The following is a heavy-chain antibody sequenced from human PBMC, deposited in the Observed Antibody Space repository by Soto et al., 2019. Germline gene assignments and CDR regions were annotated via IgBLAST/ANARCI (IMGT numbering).Heavy chain of an antibody. V-gene: IGHV3-23*01. Sequence: GGSLRLSCAASGFTFSSYAMSWVRQAPGKGLEWVSAISGSGGSTYYADSVKGRFTISRDNSKNTPYLQMNSLRAEDTAVYYCAKYLTGSSRPPSYFDYWGQGTLVTVSS. D-gene: IGHD6-13*01. CDR1: GFTFSSYA. J-gene: IGHJ4*02. CDR3: AKYLTGSSRPPSYFDY. CDR2: ISGSGGST.